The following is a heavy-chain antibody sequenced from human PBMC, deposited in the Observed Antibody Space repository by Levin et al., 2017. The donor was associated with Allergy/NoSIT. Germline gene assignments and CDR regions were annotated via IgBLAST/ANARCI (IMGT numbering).Heavy chain of an antibody. V-gene: IGHV4-59*01. J-gene: IGHJ6*02. CDR2: IYYSGST. D-gene: IGHD3-10*01. CDR3: ARDRRRPTYYYGSGSYYNPSRYYDYGMDV. CDR1: GGSISSYY. Sequence: SSETLSLTCTVSGGSISSYYWSWIRQPPGKGLEWIGYIYYSGSTNYNPSLKSRVTISVDTSKNQFSLKLSSVTAADTAVYYCARDRRRPTYYYGSGSYYNPSRYYDYGMDVWGQGTTVTVSS.